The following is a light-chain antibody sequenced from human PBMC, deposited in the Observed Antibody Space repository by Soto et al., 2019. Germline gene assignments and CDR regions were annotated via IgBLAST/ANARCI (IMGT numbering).Light chain of an antibody. CDR3: QQYGSSPPYT. CDR2: GSS. Sequence: VLTQSPGTLSLSPGERATLSCRASQTVSNNYLAWYQQKPGQAPRLLIFGSSDRATGIPDRFSGSGSGTDFTLTISRLEPEDFAVYYCQQYGSSPPYTFGQGTKLEIK. J-gene: IGKJ2*01. CDR1: QTVSNNY. V-gene: IGKV3-20*01.